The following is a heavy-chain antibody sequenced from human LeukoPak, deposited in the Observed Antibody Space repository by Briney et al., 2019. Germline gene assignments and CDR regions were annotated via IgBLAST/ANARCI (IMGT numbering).Heavy chain of an antibody. CDR3: ARSHSGWQGHNNWFDP. CDR1: GYSISSDKY. CDR2: IYHTGST. D-gene: IGHD6-19*01. Sequence: SETLSLTYEVSGYSISSDKYWGWIRQPPGKGLEWLGTIYHTGSTFYNPSLKSRVSISVYTSKNQFSLRFTSVTAADTAVYYCARSHSGWQGHNNWFDPWGQGTLVTVSS. J-gene: IGHJ5*02. V-gene: IGHV4-38-2*01.